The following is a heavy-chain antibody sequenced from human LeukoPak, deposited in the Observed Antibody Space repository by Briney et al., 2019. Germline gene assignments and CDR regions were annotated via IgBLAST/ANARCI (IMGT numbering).Heavy chain of an antibody. J-gene: IGHJ6*02. CDR2: ISYDGSNK. CDR1: GFTFSSYG. Sequence: GGSLRLSCAASGFTFSSYGMHWVRQAPGKGLEWVAVISYDGSNKYYADSVKGRFTISRDNSKNTLYLQMNSLRAEDTAVYYCAKEVGVDIVATIFYYYYGMDVWGQGTTVTVSS. CDR3: AKEVGVDIVATIFYYYYGMDV. D-gene: IGHD5-12*01. V-gene: IGHV3-30*18.